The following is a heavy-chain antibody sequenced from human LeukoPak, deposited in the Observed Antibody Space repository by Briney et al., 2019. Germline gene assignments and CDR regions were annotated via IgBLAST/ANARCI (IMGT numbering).Heavy chain of an antibody. CDR3: RKVSTTIQNRGNFTY. D-gene: IGHD1-14*01. Sequence: SGGSLRLSCAASGFTFSSYGMHWVRQAPGKGLEWVAVISNDGSNKYYADSVKGRFTISRDNSKNTLYLQMNSLRGEDTAVYYGRKVSTTIQNRGNFTYWGKET. V-gene: IGHV3-30*18. CDR2: ISNDGSNK. J-gene: IGHJ4*02. CDR1: GFTFSSYG.